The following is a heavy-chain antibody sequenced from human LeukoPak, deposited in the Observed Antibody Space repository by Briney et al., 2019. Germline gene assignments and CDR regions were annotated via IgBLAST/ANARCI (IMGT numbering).Heavy chain of an antibody. V-gene: IGHV3-30-3*01. Sequence: PGGSLRLSCAASGFTLSSYAMHWVRQAPGKGVEWGAVISYDGSNKYYAVSVKGRFTISRDNSKNTLYLQMNSLRAEDTAVYYCARQGRWPRAFDIWGQGTKVTVSS. J-gene: IGHJ3*02. CDR3: ARQGRWPRAFDI. CDR1: GFTLSSYA. CDR2: ISYDGSNK. D-gene: IGHD4-23*01.